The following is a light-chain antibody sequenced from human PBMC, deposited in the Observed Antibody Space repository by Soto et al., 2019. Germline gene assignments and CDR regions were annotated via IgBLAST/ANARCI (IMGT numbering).Light chain of an antibody. J-gene: IGKJ1*01. V-gene: IGKV1-5*01. CDR3: QQYNSYPWT. CDR1: ESISSW. Sequence: DIQMTQSPSTLSASIGDRVVITCRASESISSWLAWYQQKPGKAPKLLIYDVSSLESGVPSRFSGSESGTEFTLTISSLQPDDFATYYCQQYNSYPWTLGQGTRVEIK. CDR2: DVS.